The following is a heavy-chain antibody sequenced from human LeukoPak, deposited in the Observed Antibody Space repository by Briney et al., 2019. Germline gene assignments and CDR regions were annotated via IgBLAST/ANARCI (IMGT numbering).Heavy chain of an antibody. CDR1: GFTFSTYN. CDR3: VRDNSRGQSLGVIY. V-gene: IGHV3-48*01. CDR2: ISADSSTV. Sequence: PGGSLRPSCAASGFTFSTYNMNWVRQAPGKGLEWISYISADSSTVQYADSVRGRFTTSRDNAKNSLYLQMNSLRAEDTAVYYCVRDNSRGQSLGVIYWGQGSLVTVSS. D-gene: IGHD3-22*01. J-gene: IGHJ4*02.